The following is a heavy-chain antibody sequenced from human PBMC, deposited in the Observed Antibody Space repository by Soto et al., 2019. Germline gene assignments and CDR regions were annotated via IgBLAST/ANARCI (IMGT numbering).Heavy chain of an antibody. CDR1: GGTFSSYA. CDR2: IIPIFGTA. D-gene: IGHD1-7*01. J-gene: IGHJ6*02. V-gene: IGHV1-69*13. CDR3: ARAKSGITGTRVVYGMDV. Sequence: GASVKVSCKASGGTFSSYAISWVRQAPGQGLEWMGGIIPIFGTANYAQKFQGRVTITADESTSTAYMELSSLGSEDTAVYYCARAKSGITGTRVVYGMDVWGQGTTVTSP.